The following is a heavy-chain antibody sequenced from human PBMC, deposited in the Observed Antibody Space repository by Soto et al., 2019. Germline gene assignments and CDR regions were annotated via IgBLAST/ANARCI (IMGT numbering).Heavy chain of an antibody. Sequence: SETLSLTCTVSGGSISSGGYYWSWIRQHPGKGLEWIGYIYYSGSTYYNPSLKSRVTISVDTSKNQFSLKLSSVTAADTAVYYCARALAVAGTCFDYWGQGTLVTVSS. J-gene: IGHJ4*02. CDR2: IYYSGST. V-gene: IGHV4-31*03. CDR3: ARALAVAGTCFDY. D-gene: IGHD6-19*01. CDR1: GGSISSGGYY.